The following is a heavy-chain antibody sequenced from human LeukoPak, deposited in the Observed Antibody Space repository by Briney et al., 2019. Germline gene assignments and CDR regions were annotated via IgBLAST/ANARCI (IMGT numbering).Heavy chain of an antibody. V-gene: IGHV4-39*01. Sequence: PSETLSLTCTVSGGSISGSDYYWGWIRQPPGKGLEWIGSVYYSESTHYNPSLKSRVTISVDTSKNQFSLKLSSVTATDTAVYYCARQKEVVVISDDFDIWGQGTMVTVSS. J-gene: IGHJ3*02. CDR3: ARQKEVVVISDDFDI. D-gene: IGHD3-22*01. CDR2: VYYSEST. CDR1: GGSISGSDYY.